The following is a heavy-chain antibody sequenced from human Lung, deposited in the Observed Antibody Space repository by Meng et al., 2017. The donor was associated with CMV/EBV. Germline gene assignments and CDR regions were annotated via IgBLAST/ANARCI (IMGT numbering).Heavy chain of an antibody. CDR2: IESYSDGGTT. CDR3: TTDMAETITNVGGVITYFDH. D-gene: IGHD3-3*01. Sequence: GGSXRLXXAASGFXFSSAWMSWVRQVPGKGLEWVGRIESYSDGGTTEYAAPVKGRFTISRDDSKKRLFLHMNSLKTEDTAVYYCTTDMAETITNVGGVITYFDHWXQGTLVTVSS. V-gene: IGHV3-15*04. J-gene: IGHJ4*02. CDR1: GFXFSSAW.